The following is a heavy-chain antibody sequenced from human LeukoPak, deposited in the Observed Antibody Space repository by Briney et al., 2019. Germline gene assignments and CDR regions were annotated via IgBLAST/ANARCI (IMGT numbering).Heavy chain of an antibody. CDR1: GGSISSGDYY. CDR2: IYYSGTT. J-gene: IGHJ4*02. Sequence: PSETLSLTCTVSGGSISSGDYYWSWIRQPPGKGLEWIGYIYYSGTTNYNPSLKSRVTISVDTSKNQFSLKLSSVTATDTAVYYCARGRWQLDYWGQGTLVTVSS. D-gene: IGHD5-24*01. V-gene: IGHV4-61*08. CDR3: ARGRWQLDY.